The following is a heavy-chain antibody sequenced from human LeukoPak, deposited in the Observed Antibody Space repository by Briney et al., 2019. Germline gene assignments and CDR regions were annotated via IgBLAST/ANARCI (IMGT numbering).Heavy chain of an antibody. D-gene: IGHD7-27*01. CDR1: GLNFNSYG. CDR2: IRYDGSNK. V-gene: IGHV3-30*02. CDR3: ARDLGMGTRIDF. J-gene: IGHJ4*02. Sequence: GGSLRLSCAASGLNFNSYGMHWVRQAPGKGLEWVAFIRYDGSNKYYTDSVKGRFAISRDNSKNTVSLQMNSLRPEDTAVYYCARDLGMGTRIDFWGQGTLVTVSS.